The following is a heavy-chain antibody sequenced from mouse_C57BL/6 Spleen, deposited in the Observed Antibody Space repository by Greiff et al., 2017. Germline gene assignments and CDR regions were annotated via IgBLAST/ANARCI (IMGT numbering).Heavy chain of an antibody. CDR3: ARRDYGIRCAMDF. CDR2: INPNNGGT. J-gene: IGHJ4*01. Sequence: VQLKESGPELVKPGASVKIPCKASGYTFTDYNMDWVKQSHGKSLEWIGDINPNNGGTIYNQKFKGKATLTVDKSSSTAYMELRSLTSDDTSVYYCARRDYGIRCAMDFWGQGTSVTVSS. CDR1: GYTFTDYN. D-gene: IGHD1-1*01. V-gene: IGHV1-18*01.